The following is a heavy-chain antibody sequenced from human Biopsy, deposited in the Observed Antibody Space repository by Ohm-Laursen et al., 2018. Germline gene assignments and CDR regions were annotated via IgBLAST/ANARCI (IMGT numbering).Heavy chain of an antibody. CDR1: GGSFAGHY. Sequence: SETLSLTWTVSGGSFAGHYWTWIRQPPRKGLEWIGHISHTGYTSYKSSLKSRVTISLDTSRKHFSLRLTSLAAADTAVYYCSRGSNEYGGLYFPHWGQGTLVTVSS. V-gene: IGHV4-59*11. J-gene: IGHJ1*01. D-gene: IGHD4-23*01. CDR2: ISHTGYT. CDR3: SRGSNEYGGLYFPH.